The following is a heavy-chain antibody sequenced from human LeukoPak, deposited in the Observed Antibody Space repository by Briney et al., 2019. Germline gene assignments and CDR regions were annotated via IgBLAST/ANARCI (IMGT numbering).Heavy chain of an antibody. V-gene: IGHV3-15*01. J-gene: IGHJ4*02. CDR3: ITPLPYSAQ. CDR2: IRRKTDGETT. CDR1: GFTFSNVW. Sequence: GGSLRLSCAASGFTFSNVWMSWVRQVPGKGLEWVGRIRRKTDGETTDHAAPVKGRFTISRDDSKNTLYLQMNSLKTEDTAVYYCITPLPYSAQGGQGTLVTVSS. D-gene: IGHD2-21*01.